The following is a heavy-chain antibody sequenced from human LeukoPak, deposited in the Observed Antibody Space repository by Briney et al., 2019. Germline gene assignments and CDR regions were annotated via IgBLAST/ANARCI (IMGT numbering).Heavy chain of an antibody. V-gene: IGHV4-38-2*02. CDR2: IYLGGST. Sequence: SETLSLTCTVSGYSISSGHYWGWIRQPPGKGLEYIGTIYLGGSTYCNPSLKSRVTISVDTSKNQFSLKLSSVTAADTAVYYCARGSGSYRLYYYYGMDVWGQGTTVTVSS. CDR3: ARGSGSYRLYYYYGMDV. J-gene: IGHJ6*02. CDR1: GYSISSGHY. D-gene: IGHD1-26*01.